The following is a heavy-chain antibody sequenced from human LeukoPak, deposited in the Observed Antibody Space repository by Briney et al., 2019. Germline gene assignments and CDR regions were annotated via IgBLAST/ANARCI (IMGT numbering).Heavy chain of an antibody. CDR1: GFTFSSYA. CDR2: ISGSGDTT. CDR3: AKNEISGWYQGADYFDY. J-gene: IGHJ4*02. V-gene: IGHV3-23*01. Sequence: PGGSLRLSCAASGFTFSSYAMTWVRQAPGKGLECVSTISGSGDTTYYADAVKGRFTISRDSSKNTLYLQMNSLRAEDTAVYYCAKNEISGWYQGADYFDYWGQGTLVTVSS. D-gene: IGHD6-19*01.